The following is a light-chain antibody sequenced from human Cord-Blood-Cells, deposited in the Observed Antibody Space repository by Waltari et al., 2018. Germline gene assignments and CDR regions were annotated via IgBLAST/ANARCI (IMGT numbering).Light chain of an antibody. CDR1: QSSLYSSNNKNY. Sequence: DIVMTQSPDSLAVSLVERATINCKSSQSSLYSSNNKNYLAWYQQKPGQPPKLLIYWASTQESGVPDRFSGSGSGTDFTLTISSLQAEDVAVYYCQQYYSTPITFGQGTRLEIK. J-gene: IGKJ5*01. V-gene: IGKV4-1*01. CDR2: WAS. CDR3: QQYYSTPIT.